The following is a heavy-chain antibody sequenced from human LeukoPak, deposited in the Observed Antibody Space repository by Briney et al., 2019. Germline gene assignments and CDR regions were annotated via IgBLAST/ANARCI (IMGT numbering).Heavy chain of an antibody. CDR1: GFTFSSYA. Sequence: PGGSLRLSYAASGFTFSSYAMYWVRQAPGKGLEWVSGISSSAGNTYYADSVKGRFTISRDNSKNTLYLQMNSLRAEDTAISWFPEGYWGQGTLVTVSS. CDR3: PEGY. D-gene: IGHD6-13*01. V-gene: IGHV3-23*01. CDR2: ISSSAGNT. J-gene: IGHJ4*02.